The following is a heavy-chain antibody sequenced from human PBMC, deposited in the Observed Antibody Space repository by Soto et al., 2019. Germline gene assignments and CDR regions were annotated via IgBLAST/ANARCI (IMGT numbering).Heavy chain of an antibody. Sequence: EASVKVSCKASGYTFTGYYMHWVRQAPGQGLEWMGWINPNSGGTNYAQKFQGWVTMTRDTSISTAYMELSRLRSDDTAVYYCARGNVLRFLEWLSPYYYYYGMDVWGQGTTVTVSS. D-gene: IGHD3-3*01. CDR3: ARGNVLRFLEWLSPYYYYYGMDV. V-gene: IGHV1-2*04. CDR2: INPNSGGT. CDR1: GYTFTGYY. J-gene: IGHJ6*02.